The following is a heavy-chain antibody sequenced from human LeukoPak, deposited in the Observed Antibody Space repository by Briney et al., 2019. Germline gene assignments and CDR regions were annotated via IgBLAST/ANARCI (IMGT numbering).Heavy chain of an antibody. D-gene: IGHD5-24*01. CDR2: ITPSGGT. CDR1: GYXFTSYA. Sequence: ASVTVSCKASGYXFTSYAIHWVRQAPGQGLEWTGWITPSGGTNYPQKIQGRVAITWDTSITTAYMDLSRLTSDDTAVYYCARDRYGDGFAHLDYWGQGTLVTVSS. V-gene: IGHV1-2*02. CDR3: ARDRYGDGFAHLDY. J-gene: IGHJ4*02.